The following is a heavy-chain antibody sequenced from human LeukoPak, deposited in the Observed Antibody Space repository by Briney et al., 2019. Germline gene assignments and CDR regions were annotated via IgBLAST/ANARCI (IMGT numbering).Heavy chain of an antibody. CDR1: GGSISSVIYY. CDR2: INYSGTT. D-gene: IGHD1-14*01. J-gene: IGHJ4*02. Sequence: SETLSLTCTVSGGSISSVIYYWGWIRQPPGKGLEWIGSINYSGTTYYNPSLKSRLTMSVDTSKNQFSLQLSSVTAADTALYYCARHSIYHYYFDYWGQGTLVTVSS. CDR3: ARHSIYHYYFDY. V-gene: IGHV4-39*01.